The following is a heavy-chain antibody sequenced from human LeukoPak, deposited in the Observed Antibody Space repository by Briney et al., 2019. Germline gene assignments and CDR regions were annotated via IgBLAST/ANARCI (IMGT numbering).Heavy chain of an antibody. CDR2: MNPNGINT. V-gene: IGHV1-8*01. J-gene: IGHJ1*01. Sequence: ASVKVSCKASGYTFTTYDINWVRQAPGQGLEWMGWMNPNGINTGSAQKFQGRVTMTINASITTAYMELSSLRSEDTAVYYCARGRMSFVWGQGTLVTVSS. D-gene: IGHD3/OR15-3a*01. CDR1: GYTFTTYD. CDR3: ARGRMSFV.